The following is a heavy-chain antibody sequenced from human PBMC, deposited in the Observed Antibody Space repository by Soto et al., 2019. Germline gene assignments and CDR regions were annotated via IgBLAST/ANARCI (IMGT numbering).Heavy chain of an antibody. CDR2: ISSSSSYI. J-gene: IGHJ3*02. D-gene: IGHD6-13*01. CDR3: ARDFNSSSWQIDAFDI. CDR1: GFTFSSYS. V-gene: IGHV3-21*01. Sequence: SGGSLRLSCAASGFTFSSYSMNWVRQAPGKGLEWVSSISSSSSYIYYADSVKGRFTISRDNAKNSLYLQMNSLRAEDTAVYYCARDFNSSSWQIDAFDIWGQGTMVTVSS.